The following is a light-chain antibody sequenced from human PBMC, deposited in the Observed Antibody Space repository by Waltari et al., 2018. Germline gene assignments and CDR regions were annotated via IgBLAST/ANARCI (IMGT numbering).Light chain of an antibody. CDR1: QSCSSN. V-gene: IGKV3-15*01. CDR2: GAS. J-gene: IGKJ1*01. CDR3: QQYNNSRKT. Sequence: APPATPARQSCSSNLAWYQQKPGQAPRLLIYGASTRATGIPARFSGSGSGTEFTLTISSLQPEDFAVYYCQQYNNSRKTFGQGTKVEIK.